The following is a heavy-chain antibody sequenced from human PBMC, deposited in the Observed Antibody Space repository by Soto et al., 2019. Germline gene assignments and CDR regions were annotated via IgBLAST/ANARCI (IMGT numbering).Heavy chain of an antibody. CDR1: GFTFSSYA. CDR2: ISASGGST. CDR3: AKGYSSSWYYFDY. D-gene: IGHD6-13*01. Sequence: VQLLESGGGLVQPGGSLRLSCAASGFTFSSYAMSWVRQAPGKGLEWVSGISASGGSTYYADSVKGRFTISRDNSKNTLYLQMNSLRAEDTAVYYCAKGYSSSWYYFDYWGQGTLVTVSS. V-gene: IGHV3-23*01. J-gene: IGHJ4*02.